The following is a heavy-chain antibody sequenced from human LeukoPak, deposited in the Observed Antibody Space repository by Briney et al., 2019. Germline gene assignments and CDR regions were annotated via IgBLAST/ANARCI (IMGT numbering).Heavy chain of an antibody. J-gene: IGHJ4*02. D-gene: IGHD3-10*01. CDR2: IKQDGSEK. V-gene: IGHV3-7*01. Sequence: GGSVRLFCAASGFLFSSYWMIWVRQAPGKAVEWVANIKQDGSEKYYVDSVKGRLTISRDNAQNSLYLQMNSLRAEDTAVYYCAREGLSIWSHDFDCWGQGTLVTVSS. CDR1: GFLFSSYW. CDR3: AREGLSIWSHDFDC.